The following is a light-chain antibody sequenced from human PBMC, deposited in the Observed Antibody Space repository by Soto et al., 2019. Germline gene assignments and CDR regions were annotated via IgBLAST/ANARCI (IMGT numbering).Light chain of an antibody. CDR3: QQYNNWPPYT. CDR1: QNVNSN. CDR2: GAS. V-gene: IGKV3-15*01. Sequence: EIVMTQSPATLSVSPGERATLSCRASQNVNSNLAWYQQKPGQAPRLLIYGASTRATGIPARFSGSGSGTEFTLTISSLQSEDFAVYYCQQYNNWPPYTFGQGTKLPIK. J-gene: IGKJ2*01.